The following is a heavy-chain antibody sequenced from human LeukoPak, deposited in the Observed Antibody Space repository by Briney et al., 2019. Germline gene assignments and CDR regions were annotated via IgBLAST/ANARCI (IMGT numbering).Heavy chain of an antibody. D-gene: IGHD3-10*01. CDR3: DDTGYNRDFDS. Sequence: ASVKVSCTATSPISWVRQAPGQGLEWMGWIGTYGVDTYYAEEFQGRITVTTDTSTSTVYMEMRNLRSHDTAVSYCDDTGYNRDFDSWGQGTLVTVSS. CDR2: IGTYGVDT. V-gene: IGHV1-18*01. J-gene: IGHJ5*01. CDR1: TSP.